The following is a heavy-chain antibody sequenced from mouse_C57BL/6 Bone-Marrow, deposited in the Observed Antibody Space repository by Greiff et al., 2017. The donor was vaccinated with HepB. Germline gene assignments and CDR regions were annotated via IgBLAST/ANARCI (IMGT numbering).Heavy chain of an antibody. J-gene: IGHJ4*01. CDR2: IDPETGGT. D-gene: IGHD1-1*01. Sequence: QVQLKQSGAELVRPGASVTLSCKASGYTFTDYEMHWVKQTPVHGLEWIGAIDPETGGTAYNQKFKGKAILTADKSSSTAYMELRSLTSEDSAVYYCTRGITTVVAYYAMDYWGQGTSVTVSS. CDR1: GYTFTDYE. V-gene: IGHV1-15*01. CDR3: TRGITTVVAYYAMDY.